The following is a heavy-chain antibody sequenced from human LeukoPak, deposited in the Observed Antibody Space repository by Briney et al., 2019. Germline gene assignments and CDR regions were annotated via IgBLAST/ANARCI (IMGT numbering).Heavy chain of an antibody. CDR2: ISSSGSTI. V-gene: IGHV3-48*03. D-gene: IGHD3-10*02. CDR1: GFTVSSNE. Sequence: GGSLRLSCAASGFTVSSNEMSWVRQAPGKGLEWVSYISSSGSTIYYADSVKGRFTISRDNAKNSLYLQMNSLRAEDTAVYYCAELGITMIGGVWGKGTTVTISS. CDR3: AELGITMIGGV. J-gene: IGHJ6*04.